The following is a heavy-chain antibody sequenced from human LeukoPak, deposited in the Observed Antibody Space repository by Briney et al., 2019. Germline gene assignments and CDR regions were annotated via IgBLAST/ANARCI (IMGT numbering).Heavy chain of an antibody. CDR1: GFTFSSSA. J-gene: IGHJ4*02. V-gene: IGHV3-23*01. CDR2: ISASGGST. D-gene: IGHD7-27*01. Sequence: PGGSLRLSCAASGFTFSSSAMSWVRQVPGKGLEWVSGISASGGSTYYADSVKGRFTISRDNSKNALYLQMNSLRVEDTAVYYCAIDPNWGTHSWGQGVLVTVSS. CDR3: AIDPNWGTHS.